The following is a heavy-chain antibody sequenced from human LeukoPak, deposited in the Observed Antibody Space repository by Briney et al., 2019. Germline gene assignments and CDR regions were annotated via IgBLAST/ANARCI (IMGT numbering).Heavy chain of an antibody. Sequence: GGSLRLSCAASGFTFSDHYMDWVRQAPGKGLEWVGRTRNKANSYTTEYAASVKGRFTISRDDSKNSLYLQMNSLKTEDTAVYYCARVLGYSGYDLAYWGQGTLVTVSA. V-gene: IGHV3-72*01. CDR2: TRNKANSYTT. J-gene: IGHJ4*02. D-gene: IGHD5-12*01. CDR3: ARVLGYSGYDLAY. CDR1: GFTFSDHY.